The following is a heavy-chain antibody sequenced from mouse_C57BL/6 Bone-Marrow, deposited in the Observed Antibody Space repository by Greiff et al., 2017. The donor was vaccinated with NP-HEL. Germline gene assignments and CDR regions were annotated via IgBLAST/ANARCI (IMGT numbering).Heavy chain of an antibody. CDR1: GFTFSNYW. CDR2: IRLKSDNYAT. D-gene: IGHD1-1*01. J-gene: IGHJ4*01. Sequence: EVKLMESGGGLVQPGGSMKLSCVASGFTFSNYWMNWVRQSPEKGLEWVAQIRLKSDNYATHYAESVKGRFTISRDDSKSSVYLQMNNLRAEDTGSYYCTKGYGSSPYYAMDYWGQGTSVTVSS. CDR3: TKGYGSSPYYAMDY. V-gene: IGHV6-3*01.